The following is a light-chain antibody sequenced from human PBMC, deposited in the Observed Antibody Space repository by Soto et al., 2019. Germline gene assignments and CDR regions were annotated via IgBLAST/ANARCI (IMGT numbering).Light chain of an antibody. J-gene: IGKJ1*01. V-gene: IGKV1-5*01. Sequence: DIQMTQFPSTLSASVGDRVTITCRASQSISNWLAWYQQKPGTAPRLLVSDASGLESGVPSRFSGSGSGTKFTLTISSLYPGDFAPSYCQENNSWTFGQGTKVEIK. CDR3: QENNSWT. CDR1: QSISNW. CDR2: DAS.